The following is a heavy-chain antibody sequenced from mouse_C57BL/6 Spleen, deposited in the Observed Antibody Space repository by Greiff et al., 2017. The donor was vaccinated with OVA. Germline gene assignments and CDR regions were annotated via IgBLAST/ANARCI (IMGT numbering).Heavy chain of an antibody. J-gene: IGHJ2*01. V-gene: IGHV1-69*01. D-gene: IGHD1-1*01. CDR3: TKRIDYGSSYDY. Sequence: VQLQQPGAELVMPGASVRLSCKASGYTFTSYWMHWVKQRPGQGLEWIGEIDPSDSYTNYNQKFKGKSTLTVDKSSSTAYMKLSSLTSEDSAFYYCTKRIDYGSSYDYWGKGTTLTVSS. CDR1: GYTFTSYW. CDR2: IDPSDSYT.